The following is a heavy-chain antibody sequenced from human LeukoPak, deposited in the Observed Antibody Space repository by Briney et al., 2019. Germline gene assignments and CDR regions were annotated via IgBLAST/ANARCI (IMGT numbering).Heavy chain of an antibody. D-gene: IGHD2-15*01. Sequence: SETLSLTCTVSGGSISSSSYYWDWIRQPPGKGLEWIGSIYYSGSTYYNPSLKSRVTISVDTSKNQFSLKLSSVTAADTAVYYCARMVVDLNFDYWGQGTLVTVSS. CDR3: ARMVVDLNFDY. J-gene: IGHJ4*02. CDR1: GGSISSSSYY. V-gene: IGHV4-39*01. CDR2: IYYSGST.